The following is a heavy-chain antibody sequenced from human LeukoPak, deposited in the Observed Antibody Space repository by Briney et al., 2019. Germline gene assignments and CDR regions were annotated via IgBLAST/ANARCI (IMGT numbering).Heavy chain of an antibody. J-gene: IGHJ3*02. CDR1: GFTFSSYG. CDR3: ARGSRATRDAFDI. Sequence: PGRSLRLSCAASGFTFSSYGMHWVRQAPGKGLEWVAVISYDGSNKYYADSVKGRFTISRDNSKNTLYLQMNSLRAEDTAVYYCARGSRATRDAFDIWGQGTMVTVSS. D-gene: IGHD1-26*01. V-gene: IGHV3-30*03. CDR2: ISYDGSNK.